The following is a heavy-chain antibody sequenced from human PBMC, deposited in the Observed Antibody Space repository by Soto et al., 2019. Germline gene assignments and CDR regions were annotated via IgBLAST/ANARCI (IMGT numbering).Heavy chain of an antibody. CDR1: GFTFSSYW. CDR2: IKQDGSEK. CDR3: ARDLDYYGNWFDP. J-gene: IGHJ5*02. D-gene: IGHD3-10*01. V-gene: IGHV3-7*01. Sequence: VGSLRLSCAASGFTFSSYWMSWVRQAPGKGLEWVANIKQDGSEKYYVDSVKGRFTISRDNAKNSLYLQMNSLRAEDTAVYYCARDLDYYGNWFDPWGQGTLVTVSS.